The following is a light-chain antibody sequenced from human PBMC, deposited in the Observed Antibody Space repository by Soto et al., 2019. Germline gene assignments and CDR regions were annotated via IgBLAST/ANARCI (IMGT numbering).Light chain of an antibody. V-gene: IGKV1-5*03. CDR2: NAS. CDR3: QQYNSYPWT. J-gene: IGKJ1*01. Sequence: DIQLTQSPSTLSASVWDRVTITCRASQSISSWLAWYQQKPGKAPKLLIYNASSLESGVPPRFSGSGSGTEFTLTIGSLQPDDFAIYYCQQYNSYPWTFGQGTKVDIK. CDR1: QSISSW.